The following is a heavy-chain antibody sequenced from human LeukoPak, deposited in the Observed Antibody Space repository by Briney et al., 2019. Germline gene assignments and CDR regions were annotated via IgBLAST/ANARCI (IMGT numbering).Heavy chain of an antibody. CDR3: AKDGGGDYESYFDY. Sequence: GGSLILSCAASGFTFSSYGMHWVRQAPGKGLEWVAVIWYDGSNKYYADSVKGRFTISRDNSKNTLYLQMNSLRAEDTAVYYCAKDGGGDYESYFDYWGQGTLVIVSS. D-gene: IGHD4-17*01. J-gene: IGHJ4*02. CDR1: GFTFSSYG. V-gene: IGHV3-33*06. CDR2: IWYDGSNK.